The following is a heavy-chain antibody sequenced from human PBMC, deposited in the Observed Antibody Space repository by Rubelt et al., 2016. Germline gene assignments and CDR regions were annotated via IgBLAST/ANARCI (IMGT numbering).Heavy chain of an antibody. J-gene: IGHJ4*02. D-gene: IGHD3-3*01. CDR2: IWNHGNSQ. V-gene: IGHV3-33*01. Sequence: GRSLRLSCAASGFTFSNYGMHWVRQAPGKGLEWVALIWNHGNSQNYADSVKGRFTISRDNARDNAKSSLYLQMDSLRADDTAVYYCARDTYRFFDYWGQGTLVTVSS. CDR1: GFTFSNYG. CDR3: ARDTYRFFDY.